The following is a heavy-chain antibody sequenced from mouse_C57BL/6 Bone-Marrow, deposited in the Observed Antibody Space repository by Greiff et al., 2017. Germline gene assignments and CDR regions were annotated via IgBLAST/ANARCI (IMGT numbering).Heavy chain of an antibody. J-gene: IGHJ4*01. V-gene: IGHV1-64*01. Sequence: QVQLQQPGAELVKPGASVKLSCKASGYTFTNYWMHWVKQRPGQGLAWIGMLHPNGGSPDYNEKFKSEATLSVDKSSRTASMELSSLTSEDSAVYYCARSYDYDDYTMDYWGQGTSVTVSS. CDR3: ARSYDYDDYTMDY. CDR1: GYTFTNYW. D-gene: IGHD2-4*01. CDR2: LHPNGGSP.